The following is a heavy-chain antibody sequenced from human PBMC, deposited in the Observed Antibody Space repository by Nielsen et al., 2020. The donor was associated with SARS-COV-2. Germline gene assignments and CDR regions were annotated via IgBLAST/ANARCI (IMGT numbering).Heavy chain of an antibody. CDR3: ARASEGSNWNFNY. CDR2: IYPGDSDT. D-gene: IGHD6-13*01. CDR1: GYSFTDYW. V-gene: IGHV5-51*01. J-gene: IGHJ4*02. Sequence: GEPLKISCKGAGYSFTDYWIGWVRQMPGKGLEWMGIIYPGDSDTRYSPSFQGQVTISADKSISTAYLQWNRLKASDAATFYCARASEGSNWNFNYWGQGTLVTVSS.